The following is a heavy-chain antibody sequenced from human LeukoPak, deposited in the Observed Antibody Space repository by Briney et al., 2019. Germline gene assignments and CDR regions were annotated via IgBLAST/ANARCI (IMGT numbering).Heavy chain of an antibody. CDR3: ARDLTRSTMDV. CDR2: IKQDGSEK. V-gene: IGHV3-7*01. J-gene: IGHJ6*03. CDR1: GFTFSTYW. Sequence: GGSLRLSCAASGFTFSTYWMSWVRQAPGKGLEWVANIKQDGSEKYYVDSVKGRFTISRDNAKNSLYLQMNSLRAEDTAVFYCARDLTRSTMDVWGKGTTVTVSS.